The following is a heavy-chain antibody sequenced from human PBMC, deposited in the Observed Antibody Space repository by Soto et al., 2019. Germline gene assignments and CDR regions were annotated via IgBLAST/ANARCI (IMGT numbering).Heavy chain of an antibody. CDR2: ISSSGSTI. J-gene: IGHJ6*02. CDR1: GFTFSDYY. Sequence: QVQLVESGGGLVKPGGSLRLSCAASGFTFSDYYMSWIRQAPGKGLEWVSYISSSGSTIYYAESVKGRLTISRDNAKNSLFVQMNSLRAEDTAVYFCARWKELWFGEGGMELWGQGTTVTVSS. D-gene: IGHD3-10*01. CDR3: ARWKELWFGEGGMEL. V-gene: IGHV3-11*01.